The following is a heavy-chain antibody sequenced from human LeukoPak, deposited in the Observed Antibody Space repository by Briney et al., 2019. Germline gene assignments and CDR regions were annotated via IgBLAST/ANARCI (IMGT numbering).Heavy chain of an antibody. J-gene: IGHJ4*02. V-gene: IGHV1-2*02. D-gene: IGHD6-13*01. CDR3: ARDKGSAAGTLDY. CDR2: INPNSGGT. CDR1: GYTFTGYY. Sequence: ASVKVSCKASGYTFTGYYMHWVRRAPGQGLEWMGWINPNSGGTNYAQKFQGRVTMTRDTSISTAYMELSRLRSDDTAVYYSARDKGSAAGTLDYWGQGTLVTVSS.